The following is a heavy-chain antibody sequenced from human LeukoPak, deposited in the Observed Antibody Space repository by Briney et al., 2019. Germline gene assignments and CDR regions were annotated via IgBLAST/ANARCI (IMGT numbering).Heavy chain of an antibody. V-gene: IGHV3-23*01. D-gene: IGHD1-26*01. Sequence: GGSLRLSCAASRFTFSSYGMSWVRQTPGKGLQWVSGISGSGGSTFYADSVKGRFTISRDNSKNTLYLQMNSLRAEDTALYCCASFSVGTTGGYWGQGTLVTVSS. CDR1: RFTFSSYG. J-gene: IGHJ4*02. CDR2: ISGSGGST. CDR3: ASFSVGTTGGY.